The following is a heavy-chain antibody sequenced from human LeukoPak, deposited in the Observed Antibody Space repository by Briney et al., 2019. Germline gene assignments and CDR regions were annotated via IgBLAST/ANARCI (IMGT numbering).Heavy chain of an antibody. Sequence: QAGGSLRLSCAASGFTFSSYAMHWVRQAPGKGLEWVAVISYDGSNKYYADSVKGRFTISRDNSKNTLYLQMNSLRAEDTAVYYCARDVSPNVGATMGDYWGQGTLVTVSS. J-gene: IGHJ4*02. CDR3: ARDVSPNVGATMGDY. CDR1: GFTFSSYA. CDR2: ISYDGSNK. V-gene: IGHV3-30-3*01. D-gene: IGHD1-26*01.